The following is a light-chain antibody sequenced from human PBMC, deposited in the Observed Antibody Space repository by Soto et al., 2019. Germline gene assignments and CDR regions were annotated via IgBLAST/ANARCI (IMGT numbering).Light chain of an antibody. Sequence: DIQMTQSPSTLSASVGDRVTITCRASQSISSWLAWYQQKPGKAPKLRIYKASSLESGVPSRFSGSGSVTEFPLTSSSLQPHAVANSYGQDDNSYWTFGKGPKVEIK. V-gene: IGKV1-5*03. CDR3: QDDNSYWT. CDR2: KAS. J-gene: IGKJ1*01. CDR1: QSISSW.